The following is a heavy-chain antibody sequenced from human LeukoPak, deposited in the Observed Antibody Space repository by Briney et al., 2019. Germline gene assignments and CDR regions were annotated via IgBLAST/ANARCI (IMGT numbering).Heavy chain of an antibody. D-gene: IGHD3-10*01. CDR1: GFTFSSYS. Sequence: GGSLRLSCAASGFTFSSYSMNWVRQAPGKGLEWVSSISSSSSDIYYADSVKGRFTISRDNAKNSLYLQMTSLRAEDTAVYYCARVGGSGSYYKAFDYWGQGTLVTVSS. CDR2: ISSSSSDI. CDR3: ARVGGSGSYYKAFDY. J-gene: IGHJ4*02. V-gene: IGHV3-21*01.